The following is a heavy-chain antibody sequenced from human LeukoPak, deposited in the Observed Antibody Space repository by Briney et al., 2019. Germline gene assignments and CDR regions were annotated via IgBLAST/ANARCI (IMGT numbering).Heavy chain of an antibody. CDR2: ISSSSSYI. CDR3: ATLGIAAAGTIDY. Sequence: GGSLRLSCAASGFTFSSYSMNWVRQAPGKGLEWVSSISSSSSYIYYADSVKGRFTISRDNAKNSLYLQMNSLRAEDTAVYYCATLGIAAAGTIDYWGQGTLVTVSS. D-gene: IGHD6-13*01. J-gene: IGHJ4*02. CDR1: GFTFSSYS. V-gene: IGHV3-21*01.